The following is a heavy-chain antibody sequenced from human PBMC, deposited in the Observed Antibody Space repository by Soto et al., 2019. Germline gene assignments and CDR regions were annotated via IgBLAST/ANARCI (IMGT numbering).Heavy chain of an antibody. CDR2: ITPIFDTT. D-gene: IGHD4-17*01. V-gene: IGHV1-69*13. CDR3: ATGRTTVNRRFDY. J-gene: IGHJ4*02. CDR1: GGGFSTYA. Sequence: SVKVSCKASGGGFSTYAITWVRQAPGQGLEWMGGITPIFDTTNYAQKFQGRVTITADESTTTVHMELTSLTSEDTAVYYCATGRTTVNRRFDYWGQGTLVTVSS.